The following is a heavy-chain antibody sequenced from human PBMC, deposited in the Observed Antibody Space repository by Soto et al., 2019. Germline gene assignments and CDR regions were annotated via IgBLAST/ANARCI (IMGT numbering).Heavy chain of an antibody. V-gene: IGHV3-23*01. CDR2: ISGSGGST. CDR3: AKGGGTLLWFGESAIDY. J-gene: IGHJ4*02. D-gene: IGHD3-10*01. Sequence: EVQLLESGGGLVQPGGSLRLSCAASGFTFSSYAMSWVRQAPGKGLEWVSAISGSGGSTYYADSVKGRFTISRDNSKNTRYRQMNSLRAEDTAVYYCAKGGGTLLWFGESAIDYWGQGTLVTVSS. CDR1: GFTFSSYA.